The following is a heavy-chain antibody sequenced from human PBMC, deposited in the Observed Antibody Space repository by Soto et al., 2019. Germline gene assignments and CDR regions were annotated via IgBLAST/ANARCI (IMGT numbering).Heavy chain of an antibody. CDR2: ISSSSSYI. Sequence: AGGSLRLSCAASGFTFSSYSMNWVRQAPGKGLEWVSSISSSSSYIYYADSVKGRFTISRDNAKNSLYLQMNSLRAEDTAVYYCARGKQVVVVPALDVWGQGTTVTVSS. CDR1: GFTFSSYS. CDR3: ARGKQVVVVPALDV. V-gene: IGHV3-21*01. D-gene: IGHD2-2*01. J-gene: IGHJ6*02.